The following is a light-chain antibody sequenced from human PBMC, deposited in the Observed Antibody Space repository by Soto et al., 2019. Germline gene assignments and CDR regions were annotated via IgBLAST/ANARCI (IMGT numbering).Light chain of an antibody. Sequence: DNQLTQSPSSISASVEDRVTITCRASQAVNSWLAWFQQKPGMAPKLVIYDVSSLQSGVPSRFSGSGSGTEFTLTISSLQPEDFATYYCQQSNNHPISFGQGTRLEI. CDR3: QQSNNHPIS. J-gene: IGKJ5*01. CDR1: QAVNSW. CDR2: DVS. V-gene: IGKV1-12*01.